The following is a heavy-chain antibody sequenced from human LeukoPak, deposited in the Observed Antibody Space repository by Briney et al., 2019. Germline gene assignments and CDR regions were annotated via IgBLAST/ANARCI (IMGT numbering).Heavy chain of an antibody. J-gene: IGHJ4*02. Sequence: SGGSLRLSCAASGFTFDDYAMHWVRQAPGKGLEWVSGISWNSGSIGYADSVKGRFTISRDNAKNSLYLQMHSLRAEDTALYYCAKDKEYSSSSDFDYWGQGTLVTVSS. CDR1: GFTFDDYA. D-gene: IGHD6-6*01. CDR3: AKDKEYSSSSDFDY. V-gene: IGHV3-9*01. CDR2: ISWNSGSI.